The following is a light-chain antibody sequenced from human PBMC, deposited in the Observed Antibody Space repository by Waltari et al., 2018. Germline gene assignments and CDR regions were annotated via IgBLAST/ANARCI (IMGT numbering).Light chain of an antibody. CDR2: DVS. CDR3: SSYSTSLTPYV. J-gene: IGLJ1*01. CDR1: SSDVGGYNH. V-gene: IGLV2-14*03. Sequence: QSALTQPASVSGSPGQSITISCTGTSSDVGGYNHVSWYQQHPAKAPKLMIYDVSSRPSGVSHRFFGSKTGNTASPTISGLQAYDEAVYFCSSYSTSLTPYVFEPGTKVTVL.